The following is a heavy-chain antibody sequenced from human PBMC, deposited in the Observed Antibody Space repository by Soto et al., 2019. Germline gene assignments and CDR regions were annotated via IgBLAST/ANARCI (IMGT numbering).Heavy chain of an antibody. J-gene: IGHJ4*02. Sequence: QVQLVQSGAEVKKPGSSVKVSCKASGGTFSSYAISWVRQAPGQGLEWMGGIILTFGTANYAQKFQDRVTITADESTSTAYMELSSLRSEDTAVYYCARDVIAAAGTAGWGQGTLVTVSS. CDR1: GGTFSSYA. CDR3: ARDVIAAAGTAG. CDR2: IILTFGTA. V-gene: IGHV1-69*12. D-gene: IGHD6-13*01.